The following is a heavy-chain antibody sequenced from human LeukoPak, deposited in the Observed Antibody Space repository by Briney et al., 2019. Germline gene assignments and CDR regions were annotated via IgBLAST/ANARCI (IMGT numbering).Heavy chain of an antibody. V-gene: IGHV3-30-3*01. D-gene: IGHD1-26*01. CDR1: GFTFSSYA. Sequence: PGRSLRLSCAASGFTFSSYAMHWVRQAPGKGLEWVAVISYDGSNKYYADSVKGRFTISRDNSKNTLYLQMNSLRAEDTAVYYCARAGNGSYYYFDYWGQGTLVTVSS. CDR3: ARAGNGSYYYFDY. J-gene: IGHJ4*02. CDR2: ISYDGSNK.